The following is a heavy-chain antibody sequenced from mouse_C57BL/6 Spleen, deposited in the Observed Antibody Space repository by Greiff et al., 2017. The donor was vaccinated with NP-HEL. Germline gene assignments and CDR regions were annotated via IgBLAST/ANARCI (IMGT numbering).Heavy chain of an antibody. CDR2: IWSGGST. J-gene: IGHJ3*01. Sequence: VKLVESGPGLVQPSQSLSITCTVSGFSLTSYGVHWVRQSPGKGLEWLGVIWSGGSTDYNAAFISRLSISKDNSKSQVFFKMNSLQADDTAIYYCARRGTTVVEGAWFAYWGQGTLVTVSA. V-gene: IGHV2-2*01. D-gene: IGHD1-1*01. CDR3: ARRGTTVVEGAWFAY. CDR1: GFSLTSYG.